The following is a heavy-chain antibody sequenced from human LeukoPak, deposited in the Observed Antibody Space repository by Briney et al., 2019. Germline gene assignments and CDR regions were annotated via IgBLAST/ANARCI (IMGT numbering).Heavy chain of an antibody. CDR2: IYHSGST. J-gene: IGHJ5*02. CDR1: GGSISSSNW. Sequence: GTLSLTCAVSGGSISSSNWWSWVRPPPGKGLEWIGEIYHSGSTNYNPSLKSRVTISVDKSKNQFSLKLSSVTAADTAVYYCARDLRVVPAATNWFDPWGQGTLVTVSS. CDR3: ARDLRVVPAATNWFDP. V-gene: IGHV4-4*02. D-gene: IGHD2-2*01.